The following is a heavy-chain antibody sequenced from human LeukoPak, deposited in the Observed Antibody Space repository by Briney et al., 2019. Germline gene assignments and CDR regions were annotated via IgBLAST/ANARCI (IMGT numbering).Heavy chain of an antibody. CDR2: IYYSGST. J-gene: IGHJ4*01. CDR1: GGSISSSSYC. V-gene: IGHV4-39*01. CDR3: ARAPGTTFDY. D-gene: IGHD4-17*01. Sequence: SETLSLTCTITGGSISSSSYCWGWIRQPPAKGLEWIGSIYYSGSTYYNPSLKSRVTISVDTSKNQFSLKLSSVTAADTAVYYCARAPGTTFDYWGHGNMVTVSS.